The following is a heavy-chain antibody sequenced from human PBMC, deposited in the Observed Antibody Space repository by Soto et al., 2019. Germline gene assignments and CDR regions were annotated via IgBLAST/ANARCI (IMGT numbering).Heavy chain of an antibody. V-gene: IGHV1-46*01. Sequence: GASVKVSCKASGYTFTSYYMHWVRQAPGQGLERMGIINPSGGSTSYAQKFQGRVTMTRDTSTSTVYMELSSLRSEDTAVYYCAREIGYCTNGVCLPHYYYYYGMDGWGQGTTVTVSS. CDR3: AREIGYCTNGVCLPHYYYYYGMDG. D-gene: IGHD2-8*01. CDR1: GYTFTSYY. CDR2: INPSGGST. J-gene: IGHJ6*02.